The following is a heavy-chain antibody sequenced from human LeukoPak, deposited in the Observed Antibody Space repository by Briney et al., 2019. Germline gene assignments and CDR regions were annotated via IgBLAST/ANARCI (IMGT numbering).Heavy chain of an antibody. D-gene: IGHD3-16*02. V-gene: IGHV3-30*03. CDR2: ISYDGSNK. Sequence: GGSLRLSCAASGFTFSSYGMHWVRQAPGKGLEWVAVISYDGSNKYYADSVKGRFTISRDNSKNTLYLQMNSLRAEDTAVYYCARRRGDYVWGSYRYMTIYYFDYWGQGTLVTVSS. CDR1: GFTFSSYG. J-gene: IGHJ4*02. CDR3: ARRRGDYVWGSYRYMTIYYFDY.